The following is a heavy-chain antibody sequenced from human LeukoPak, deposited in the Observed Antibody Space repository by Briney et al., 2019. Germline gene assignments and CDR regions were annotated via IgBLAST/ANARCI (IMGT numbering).Heavy chain of an antibody. D-gene: IGHD3-22*01. CDR3: ARGSITMIVVDPAPYFQH. CDR1: GYTFTGYY. CDR2: INPNSGGT. Sequence: ASVKVSCKASGYTFTGYYMHWVRQAPGQGLEWMGWINPNSGGTNYAQKFQGRVTMTRDTSISTAYMELSRLRSDDTAVYYCARGSITMIVVDPAPYFQHWGQGTLVTVSS. J-gene: IGHJ1*01. V-gene: IGHV1-2*02.